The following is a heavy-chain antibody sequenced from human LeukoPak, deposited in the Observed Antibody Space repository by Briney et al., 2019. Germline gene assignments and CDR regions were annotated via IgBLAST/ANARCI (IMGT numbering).Heavy chain of an antibody. V-gene: IGHV4-4*02. CDR3: ATPDSSGYYYLY. CDR2: IYHSGTT. CDR1: GDSISGSNW. J-gene: IGHJ4*02. D-gene: IGHD3-22*01. Sequence: SETLSLTCAVSGDSISGSNWWSWVRQSPGKGLEWIGEIYHSGTTHYNPSLKSRATMSVDKAKNQFSLKLSSVTAADTAVYYCATPDSSGYYYLYWGQGTLVTVSS.